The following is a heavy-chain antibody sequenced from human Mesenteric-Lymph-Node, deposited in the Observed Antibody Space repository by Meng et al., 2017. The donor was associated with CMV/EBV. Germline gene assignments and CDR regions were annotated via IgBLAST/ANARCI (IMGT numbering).Heavy chain of an antibody. CDR2: IYYSGST. Sequence: GSLRLSCTVSGGSVSSGSYYWSWIRQPPGKGLEWIGYIYYSGSTNYNPSLKSRVTISVDTSKNQFSLKLSSVTAADTAVYYCARVPQRITIFGVVIPGYNWFDPWGQGTLVTVSS. V-gene: IGHV4-61*01. J-gene: IGHJ5*02. D-gene: IGHD3-3*01. CDR1: GGSVSSGSYY. CDR3: ARVPQRITIFGVVIPGYNWFDP.